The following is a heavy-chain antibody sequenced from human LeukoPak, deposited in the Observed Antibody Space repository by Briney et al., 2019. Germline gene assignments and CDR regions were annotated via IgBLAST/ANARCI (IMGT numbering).Heavy chain of an antibody. CDR3: ARTLVGVSGGSFQILGDYGFDY. CDR2: ISAYNGNT. J-gene: IGHJ4*02. Sequence: ASVKVSCKASGYTFTSYVISWVRQAPGQGLEWMGWISAYNGNTNYAQKLQGRVTMTTDTSTSTAYMELRSLRSDDTAVYYCARTLVGVSGGSFQILGDYGFDYWGQGTLVTVSS. D-gene: IGHD2-15*01. CDR1: GYTFTSYV. V-gene: IGHV1-18*04.